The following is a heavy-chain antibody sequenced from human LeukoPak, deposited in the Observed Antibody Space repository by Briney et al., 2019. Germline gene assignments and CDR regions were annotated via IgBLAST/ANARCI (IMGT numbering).Heavy chain of an antibody. CDR3: ARLYRGGGLAGSLGVYYYYYYMDV. D-gene: IGHD1-20*01. V-gene: IGHV4-59*11. CDR2: IYYSGTT. J-gene: IGHJ6*03. CDR1: SGSISSHY. Sequence: SETLSLTCTVSSGSISSHYWSWMRQPPGKGLEWIGYIYYSGTTNFNPSLKSRVTISVDTSKNQSSLKLSSVTAADTAVYYCARLYRGGGLAGSLGVYYYYYYMDVWGKGTTVTVSS.